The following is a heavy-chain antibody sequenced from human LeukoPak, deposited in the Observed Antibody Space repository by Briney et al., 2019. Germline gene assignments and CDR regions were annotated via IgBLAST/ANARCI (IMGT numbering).Heavy chain of an antibody. CDR3: ARGYSNFDS. CDR2: IYYSGST. CDR1: GGSISTYY. J-gene: IGHJ4*02. D-gene: IGHD5-18*01. V-gene: IGHV4-59*01. Sequence: PSETLSLTCTVSGGSISTYYWTWIRQPPGKGLEWIGYIYYSGSTNYNPSLKSRVTISVGTSKNQFSLKLNSVTAADTAVYYCARGYSNFDSWGQGTLVTVSS.